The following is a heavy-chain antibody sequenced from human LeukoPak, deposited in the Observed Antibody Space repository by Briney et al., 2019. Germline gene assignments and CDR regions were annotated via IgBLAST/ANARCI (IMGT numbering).Heavy chain of an antibody. CDR2: IYYSGST. V-gene: IGHV4-39*01. CDR3: ARWFGEQWLVRSREDWFDP. J-gene: IGHJ5*02. CDR1: GGSISSSSYY. Sequence: SETLSLTCTVSGGSISSSSYYWGWIRQPPGKGLEWIGSIYYSGSTYYNPSLKSRVTISVDTSKNQFSLKLSSVTAADTAVYYCARWFGEQWLVRSREDWFDPWGQGTLVTVSS. D-gene: IGHD6-19*01.